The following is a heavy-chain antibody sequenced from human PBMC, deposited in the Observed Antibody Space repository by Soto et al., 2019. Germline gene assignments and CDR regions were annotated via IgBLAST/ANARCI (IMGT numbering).Heavy chain of an antibody. CDR1: GGAISSSHW. CDR2: IYYNENT. J-gene: IGHJ3*02. D-gene: IGHD6-13*01. Sequence: SETLSLTCSFSGGAISSSHWWSWVRQPPGKALEWIAEIYYNENTNYNPSLKSRVTISVDKSKNQFSLNLISVTAADTAMYYCAGDPVAASGTAFDIWGQGTMVTVSS. CDR3: AGDPVAASGTAFDI. V-gene: IGHV4-4*02.